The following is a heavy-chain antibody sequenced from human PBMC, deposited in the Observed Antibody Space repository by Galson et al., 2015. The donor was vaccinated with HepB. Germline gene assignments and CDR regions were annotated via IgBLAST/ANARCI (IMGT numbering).Heavy chain of an antibody. V-gene: IGHV4-30-2*01. J-gene: IGHJ4*02. Sequence: LVKPTQTLTLTCTFSGFSLNTYGMRVNWIRQPPGKGLEWLGEIYHSGNAHYNPSLQSRVTMSVDKSRNQFTLELTSVTAADTAFYYCARVNLRGMAVVLDFWGQGTLVIVSS. CDR1: GFSLNTYGMR. CDR2: IYHSGNA. CDR3: ARVNLRGMAVVLDF. D-gene: IGHD6-19*01.